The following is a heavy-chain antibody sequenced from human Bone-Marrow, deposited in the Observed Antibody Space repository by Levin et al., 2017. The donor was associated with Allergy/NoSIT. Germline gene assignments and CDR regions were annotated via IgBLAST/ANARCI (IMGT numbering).Heavy chain of an antibody. Sequence: PSETLSLTCTVSGGSIISGGYYWSWIRQHPGKGLEWIGYISYMRTTYYNPSLKSRVTMSVDTSKNQFSLKLSSVTAADTAVYYCARDMGRGSNSVADYWGQGTVVTVSS. CDR2: ISYMRTT. J-gene: IGHJ4*02. D-gene: IGHD4-23*01. CDR3: ARDMGRGSNSVADY. CDR1: GGSIISGGYY. V-gene: IGHV4-31*03.